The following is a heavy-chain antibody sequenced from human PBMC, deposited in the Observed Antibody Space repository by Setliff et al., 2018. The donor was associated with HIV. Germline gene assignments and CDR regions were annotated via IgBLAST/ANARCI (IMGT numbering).Heavy chain of an antibody. CDR1: GDSINNYY. V-gene: IGHV4-59*01. CDR2: VYSTGST. J-gene: IGHJ5*02. D-gene: IGHD2-2*01. Sequence: PSETLSLTCTVSGDSINNYYWSWIRQPPGKGLEWIGYVYSTGSTNSKSSLKSRVTISVDTSKNQFSLKLSSVTAADTAVYYCARGGTSSNWFDPWGQGTLVTVSS. CDR3: ARGGTSSNWFDP.